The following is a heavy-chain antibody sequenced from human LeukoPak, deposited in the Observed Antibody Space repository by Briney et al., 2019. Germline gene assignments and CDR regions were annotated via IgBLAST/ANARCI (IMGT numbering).Heavy chain of an antibody. CDR3: ARSVSAYYDFWRP. CDR2: MSYSGNT. D-gene: IGHD3-3*01. CDR1: GGSISDNSYY. Sequence: PSETLSLTCTVSGGSISDNSYYWGWIRRPPGKGLEWIGSMSYSGNTYYNPSLTSRVTISVDTSKNQFSLSLSSVTAADTAVYYCARSVSAYYDFWRPWGQGTLVSVST. J-gene: IGHJ5*02. V-gene: IGHV4-39*01.